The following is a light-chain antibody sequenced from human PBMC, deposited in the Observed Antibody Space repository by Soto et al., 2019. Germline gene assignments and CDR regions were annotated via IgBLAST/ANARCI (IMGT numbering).Light chain of an antibody. CDR3: HQYNGWFRYT. CDR2: GAY. J-gene: IGKJ2*01. CDR1: QSVSSY. V-gene: IGKV3-15*01. Sequence: EIVMTQSPSTLSVSPGERATLSCRASQSVSSYLAWYQQKPGQAPRLLIYGAYTRATGIPARFSGSGSGTEFTLTISSRQSEDFAVYYWHQYNGWFRYTFGQGNKVEIK.